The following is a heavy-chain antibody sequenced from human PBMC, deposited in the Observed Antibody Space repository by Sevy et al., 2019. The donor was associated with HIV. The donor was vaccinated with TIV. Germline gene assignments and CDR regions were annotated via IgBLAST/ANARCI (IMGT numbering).Heavy chain of an antibody. D-gene: IGHD3-22*01. V-gene: IGHV3-30-3*01. Sequence: GSLRLSCAASGFTFSSYAMHWVRQAPGKGLEWVAVISYDGSNKYYADSVKGRFTTSRDNSKNTLYLQMNSLRAEDTAVYYCARDQYYDSSGSPYFDYWGQGTLVTVSS. J-gene: IGHJ4*02. CDR3: ARDQYYDSSGSPYFDY. CDR1: GFTFSSYA. CDR2: ISYDGSNK.